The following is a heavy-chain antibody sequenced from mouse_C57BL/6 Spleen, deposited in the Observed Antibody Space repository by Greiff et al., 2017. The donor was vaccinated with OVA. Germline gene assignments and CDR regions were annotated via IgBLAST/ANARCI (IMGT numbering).Heavy chain of an antibody. V-gene: IGHV5-12*01. CDR1: GFTFSDYY. Sequence: EVKVEESGGGLVQPGGSLKLSCAASGFTFSDYYMYWVRQTPEKRLEWVAYISNGGGSTYYPDTVKGRFTISRDNAKNTLYLQMSRLKSEDTAMYYCARGKLTGIPFDYWGQGTTLTVSS. CDR2: ISNGGGST. CDR3: ARGKLTGIPFDY. J-gene: IGHJ2*01. D-gene: IGHD4-1*01.